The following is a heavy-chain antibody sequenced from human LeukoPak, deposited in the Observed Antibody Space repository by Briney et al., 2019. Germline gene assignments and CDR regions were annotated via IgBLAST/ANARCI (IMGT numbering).Heavy chain of an antibody. D-gene: IGHD6-13*01. J-gene: IGHJ4*02. CDR3: ARVSGYSGTWYVDY. CDR1: GFTFKSYG. CDR2: IWYDGSNK. V-gene: IGHV3-33*01. Sequence: PGRSLRLSCVASGFTFKSYGMRWVRQAPGKGLEWVAIIWYDGSNKHYADFVKGRFTTSRDNSKNTLYLQMNSLRADDTAVYYCARVSGYSGTWYVDYWGQGTLVTVSS.